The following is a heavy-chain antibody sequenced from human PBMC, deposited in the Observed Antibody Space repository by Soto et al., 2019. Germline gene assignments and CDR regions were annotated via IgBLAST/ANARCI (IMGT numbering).Heavy chain of an antibody. CDR2: IYPGDYDT. CDR1: GYSLTSYW. J-gene: IGHJ4*02. Sequence: GESLKISCKGSGYSLTSYWIGWVRQIPGKGLEWMGIIYPGDYDTRHSPAFQGQVSISADQSISPAYLQWSSLKASDTAMYYCAGGVYVSSGYYPPYFDYWGQGTLVTVSS. CDR3: AGGVYVSSGYYPPYFDY. V-gene: IGHV5-51*01. D-gene: IGHD3-22*01.